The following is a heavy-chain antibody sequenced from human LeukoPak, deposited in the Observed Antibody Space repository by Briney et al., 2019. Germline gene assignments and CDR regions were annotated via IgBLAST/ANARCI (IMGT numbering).Heavy chain of an antibody. J-gene: IGHJ4*02. V-gene: IGHV3-23*01. CDR1: GFTFSGYA. D-gene: IGHD6-19*01. CDR2: ISGSGGST. Sequence: GGSLRLSCAASGFTFSGYAMSWVRQAPGKGLEWVSAISGSGGSTYYADSVKGRFTISRDNSKNTLYLQMNSLRAEDTAVYYCAKDLLIAVAGTIDYWGQGTLVTVSS. CDR3: AKDLLIAVAGTIDY.